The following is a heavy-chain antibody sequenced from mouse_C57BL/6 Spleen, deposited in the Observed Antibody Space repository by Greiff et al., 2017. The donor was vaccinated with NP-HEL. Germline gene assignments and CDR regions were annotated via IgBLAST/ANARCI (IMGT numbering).Heavy chain of an antibody. Sequence: QVQLQQPGAELVMPGASVKLSCKASGYTFTSYWMHWVKQRPGQGLEWIGEIDPSDSYTNYNQKFKGKSTLTVDKSSSTAYMQLSSLTSEDSAVYYYARTNSDYVAMDYWGKGTSVTVSS. CDR2: IDPSDSYT. V-gene: IGHV1-69*01. CDR1: GYTFTSYW. CDR3: ARTNSDYVAMDY. J-gene: IGHJ4*01. D-gene: IGHD2-5*01.